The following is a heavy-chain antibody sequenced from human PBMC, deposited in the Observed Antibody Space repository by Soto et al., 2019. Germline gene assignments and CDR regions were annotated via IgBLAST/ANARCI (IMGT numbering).Heavy chain of an antibody. Sequence: GGSLRLSCAASGFTFSSYSMNWVRQAPGKGLEWVSSISSGSSYIYYADSVKGRFTISRDNAKDSLYLQMNSLRAEDTAVYYCARVGDDYARSTGYYGMDVWGQGTTVTVS. CDR1: GFTFSSYS. J-gene: IGHJ6*02. D-gene: IGHD4-17*01. V-gene: IGHV3-21*06. CDR3: ARVGDDYARSTGYYGMDV. CDR2: ISSGSSYI.